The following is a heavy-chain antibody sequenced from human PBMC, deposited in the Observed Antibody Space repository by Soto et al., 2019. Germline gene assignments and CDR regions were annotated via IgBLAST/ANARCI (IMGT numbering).Heavy chain of an antibody. CDR3: ARFYGSGSYSYYYYGMDV. J-gene: IGHJ6*02. D-gene: IGHD3-10*01. CDR2: ISAYNGNT. Sequence: ASVKVSCEASGYTFTSYGISWVRQAPGQGLEWMGWISAYNGNTNYAQKLQGRVTMTTDTSTSTAYMELRSLRSDDTAVYYCARFYGSGSYSYYYYGMDVWGQGTTVTVSS. V-gene: IGHV1-18*01. CDR1: GYTFTSYG.